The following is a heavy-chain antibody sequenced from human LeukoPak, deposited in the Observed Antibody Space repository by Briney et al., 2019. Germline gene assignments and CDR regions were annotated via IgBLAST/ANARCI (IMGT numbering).Heavy chain of an antibody. V-gene: IGHV3-11*01. CDR2: ISSSGSST. J-gene: IGHJ4*02. CDR1: GFTFSDYY. D-gene: IGHD3-16*01. CDR3: ARVLGSYAVDH. Sequence: GGSLRLSCAASGFTFSDYYMSWIRQAPGKGLELVSYISSSGSSTTYADSVKGRFTISRDNAKNSLYLQMNSLRAEDTAVYYCARVLGSYAVDHWGQGTLVTVSS.